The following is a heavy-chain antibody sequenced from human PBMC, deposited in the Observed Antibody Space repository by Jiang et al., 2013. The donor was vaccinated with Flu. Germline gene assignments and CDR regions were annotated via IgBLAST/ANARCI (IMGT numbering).Heavy chain of an antibody. D-gene: IGHD4-17*01. Sequence: SGAEVKKPGASVKVSCKASGYTFTSYGISWVRQAPGQGLEWMGWISAYNGNTNYAQKLQGRVTMTTDTSTSTAYMELRSLRSDDTAVYYCARVSQNPYGDYEGPDYSGPGNPWSPSP. CDR3: ARVSQNPYGDYEGPDY. CDR1: GYTFTSYG. J-gene: IGHJ4*02. CDR2: ISAYNGNT. V-gene: IGHV1-18*01.